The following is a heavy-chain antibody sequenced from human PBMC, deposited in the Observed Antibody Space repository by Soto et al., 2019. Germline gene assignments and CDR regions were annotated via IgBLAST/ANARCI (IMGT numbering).Heavy chain of an antibody. V-gene: IGHV3-30*18. J-gene: IGHJ5*02. Sequence: PGGSLRLSCAASGFTFSSYGMHWVRQAPGKGLEWVAVISYDGSNKYYADSVKGRFTISRDNSKNTLYLQMNSLRAEDTAVYYCAKETKTPYCSGGSCYGYNWFDPWGQGTLVTVSS. CDR1: GFTFSSYG. CDR3: AKETKTPYCSGGSCYGYNWFDP. D-gene: IGHD2-15*01. CDR2: ISYDGSNK.